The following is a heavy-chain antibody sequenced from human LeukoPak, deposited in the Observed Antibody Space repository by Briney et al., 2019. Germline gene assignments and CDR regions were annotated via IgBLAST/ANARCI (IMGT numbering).Heavy chain of an antibody. V-gene: IGHV4-39*07. J-gene: IGHJ4*02. CDR3: ATRVSSRRYVLVRFDY. CDR1: GGSISSSSYY. CDR2: IYYSGST. Sequence: PSETLSLTCTVSGGSISSSSYYWGWIRQPPGKGLEWIGSIYYSGSTYYNPSLKSRVTISVDTSKNQFSLKLSSVTAADTAVYYCATRVSSRRYVLVRFDYWGQGTLVTVSS. D-gene: IGHD2-2*01.